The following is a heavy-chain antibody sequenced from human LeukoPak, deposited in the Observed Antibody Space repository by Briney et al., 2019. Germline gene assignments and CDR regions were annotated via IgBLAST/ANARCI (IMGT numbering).Heavy chain of an antibody. CDR2: ISSNGGST. D-gene: IGHD5-18*01. J-gene: IGHJ4*02. V-gene: IGHV3-64*04. Sequence: GGSLRLSCSASGFTFSSYAMHWVRQAPGKGLEYVSAISSNGGSTYYADSVKGRFTISRDNSKNTLYLQMNSLRAEDTAVYYCAREWVQLWFDYWGQGTLVTVSS. CDR3: AREWVQLWFDY. CDR1: GFTFSSYA.